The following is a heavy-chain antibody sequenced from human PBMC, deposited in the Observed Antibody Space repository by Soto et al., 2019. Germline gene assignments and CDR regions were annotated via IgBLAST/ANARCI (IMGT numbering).Heavy chain of an antibody. CDR1: GGSFSGYY. CDR2: INHSGST. D-gene: IGHD2-15*01. J-gene: IGHJ6*03. CDR3: EGYCSGGSCYPRRYMDV. V-gene: IGHV4-34*01. Sequence: QVQLQQWGAGLLKPSETLSLTCAVYGGSFSGYYWSWIRQPPGKGLEWIGEINHSGSTNYNPSLKSRVTISVDTSKNQFSLKQSSVTAADTAVYYCEGYCSGGSCYPRRYMDVWGKGTTVTVSS.